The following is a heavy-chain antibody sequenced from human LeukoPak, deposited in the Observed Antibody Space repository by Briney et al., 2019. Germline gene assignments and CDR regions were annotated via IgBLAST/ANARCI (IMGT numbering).Heavy chain of an antibody. CDR2: ISASGHYI. D-gene: IGHD2-2*01. Sequence: PGGSLRLSCEASGFTFGSFAMSWVRQAPGRGLEWLSGISASGHYIYNADSVKGRFTISRDNSKNILYIEMNSLRAEDTAVYYCARDGSWGDYQFYFYMDVWGKGTTVTVSS. CDR3: ARDGSWGDYQFYFYMDV. CDR1: GFTFGSFA. J-gene: IGHJ6*03. V-gene: IGHV3-23*01.